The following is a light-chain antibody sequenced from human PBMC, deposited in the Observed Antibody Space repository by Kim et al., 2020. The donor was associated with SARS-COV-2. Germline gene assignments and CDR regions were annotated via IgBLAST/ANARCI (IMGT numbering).Light chain of an antibody. CDR1: QSVLYSSNNKNY. CDR3: QQYYSNPLT. CDR2: WAS. V-gene: IGKV4-1*01. Sequence: DFVMTQSPDSLAVSLGERATINCKSSQSVLYSSNNKNYLAWYQQKTGQPPKLLIYWASTRESGVPDRFSGSGSGTDFTLTISSLQAEDVAVYYCQQYYSNPLTFGGGTKVDIK. J-gene: IGKJ4*01.